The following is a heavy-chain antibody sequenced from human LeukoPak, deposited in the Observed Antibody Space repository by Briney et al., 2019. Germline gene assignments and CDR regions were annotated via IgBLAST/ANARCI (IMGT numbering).Heavy chain of an antibody. D-gene: IGHD3-10*01. V-gene: IGHV3-48*01. J-gene: IGHJ4*02. CDR2: ISSSSSTI. Sequence: GGSLRLSCAASGFTFSSYSMNWVRQAPGRGLEWVSYISSSSSTIYYADSVKGRFTISRDNSKNTLYLQMNSLRAEDTAVYYCAKAIYYGSGSYDYWGQGTLVTVSS. CDR1: GFTFSSYS. CDR3: AKAIYYGSGSYDY.